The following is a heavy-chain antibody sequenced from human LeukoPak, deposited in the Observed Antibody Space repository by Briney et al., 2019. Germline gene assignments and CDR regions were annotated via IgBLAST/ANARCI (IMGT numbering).Heavy chain of an antibody. D-gene: IGHD5-24*01. CDR2: IKSKTDGGTT. J-gene: IGHJ6*02. CDR1: GFTFSNAW. Sequence: KPGGSLRLSCAASGFTFSNAWMNWVRQAPGKGLEWVGRIKSKTDGGTTDYAAPVKGRFTISRDDSKNTLYLQMNSLKTEDTAVYYCTTAMAIYYYGMDVWGQGTTVTVSS. CDR3: TTAMAIYYYGMDV. V-gene: IGHV3-15*07.